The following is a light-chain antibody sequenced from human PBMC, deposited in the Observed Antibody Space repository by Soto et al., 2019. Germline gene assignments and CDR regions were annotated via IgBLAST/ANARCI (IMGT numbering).Light chain of an antibody. V-gene: IGKV1-5*01. CDR1: QTINNW. CDR3: QHYNSYPWT. J-gene: IGKJ1*01. Sequence: DIQMTQSPSTLSASIGDRVTITCRASQTINNWLAWYQQKPGKAPNLLIYHASNLETGVPSRFSGSAFGTAFTLTISSLQPDDFATYYCQHYNSYPWTCGQGTKVESK. CDR2: HAS.